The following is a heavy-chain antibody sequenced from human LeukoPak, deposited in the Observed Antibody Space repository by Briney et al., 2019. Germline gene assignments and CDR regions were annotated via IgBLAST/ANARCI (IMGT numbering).Heavy chain of an antibody. Sequence: GASVKVSCKASGYTFTSYYMHWVRQAPGQGLEWMGIINPSGGSTSYAQKFQGRVTMTRDMSTSTVYMELSSLRSEDTAVYYRARGSSSWDRNYYYMDVWGKGTTVTVSS. J-gene: IGHJ6*03. V-gene: IGHV1-46*01. D-gene: IGHD6-13*01. CDR2: INPSGGST. CDR3: ARGSSSWDRNYYYMDV. CDR1: GYTFTSYY.